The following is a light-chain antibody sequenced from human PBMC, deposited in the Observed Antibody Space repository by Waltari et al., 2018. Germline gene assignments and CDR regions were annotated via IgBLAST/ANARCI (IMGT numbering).Light chain of an antibody. CDR2: NAS. CDR3: QHRDNWLFT. V-gene: IGKV3-11*01. CDR1: QTVGTH. J-gene: IGKJ3*01. Sequence: IVLTQSPVTLSFSPGERATLSCRASQTVGTHLAWYQHKPGQAPRLLIYNASLRASGIPARFSGSGSGTDFTLTISHLEPEDFAFYYCQHRDNWLFTFGPGTKVEVK.